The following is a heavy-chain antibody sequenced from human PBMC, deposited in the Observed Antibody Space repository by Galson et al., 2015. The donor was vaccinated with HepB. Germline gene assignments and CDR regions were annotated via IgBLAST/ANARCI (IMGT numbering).Heavy chain of an antibody. Sequence: SLRLSCAASGFTFSHYAMNWVRQAPGKGLEWVSALNASGANPYYANSVKGRFTISRDNSKNILYLQMNGLRPEDTAVYYCASKLLSGTDHGVQPLSTVYYYYFFMDVWGKGTTVAISS. V-gene: IGHV3-23*01. CDR2: LNASGANP. D-gene: IGHD2-21*01. CDR1: GFTFSHYA. CDR3: ASKLLSGTDHGVQPLSTVYYYYFFMDV. J-gene: IGHJ6*03.